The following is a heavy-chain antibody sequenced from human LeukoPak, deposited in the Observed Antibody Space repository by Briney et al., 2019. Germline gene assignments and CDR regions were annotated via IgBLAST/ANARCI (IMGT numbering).Heavy chain of an antibody. V-gene: IGHV4-4*02. Sequence: SETLPLTCAVSGGSISSSNWWSWVRQPPGKGLEWIGEIYHSGSTNYNTSLKSRVTISVDKSKNQFSLKLSSVTAADTAVYYCARRSRWLQHFDYWGQGTLVTVSS. CDR3: ARRSRWLQHFDY. CDR1: GGSISSSNW. J-gene: IGHJ4*02. CDR2: IYHSGST. D-gene: IGHD3-9*01.